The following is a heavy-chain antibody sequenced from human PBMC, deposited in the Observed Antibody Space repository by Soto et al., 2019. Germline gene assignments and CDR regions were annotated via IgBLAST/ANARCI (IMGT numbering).Heavy chain of an antibody. CDR2: ISSRSSDI. CDR3: ARDQLGDCSSTSCYLNAFDI. J-gene: IGHJ3*02. V-gene: IGHV3-21*05. Sequence: KGQKWVSNISSRSSDIYYADSVTGRFTITRDNAKNSLYLQMNSLRAGDTAVYYCARDQLGDCSSTSCYLNAFDIWGQGTMVTVS. D-gene: IGHD2-2*01.